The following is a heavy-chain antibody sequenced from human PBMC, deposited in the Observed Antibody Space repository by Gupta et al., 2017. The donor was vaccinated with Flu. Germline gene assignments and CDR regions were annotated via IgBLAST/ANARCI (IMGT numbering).Heavy chain of an antibody. CDR3: ARLIAPLYALASGLDV. Sequence: QLQLQESGPGLVKPSETLSLTCTVSGGSISGSTSHWGWIRQPPEKGLEWIGSAYYTGSTSYKSSLQSRLTISVDTSRNQFSLKLSSVTAADTAVYYCARLIAPLYALASGLDVWGQGTTVTVSS. CDR1: GGSISGSTSH. D-gene: IGHD2-8*01. J-gene: IGHJ6*02. V-gene: IGHV4-39*01. CDR2: AYYTGST.